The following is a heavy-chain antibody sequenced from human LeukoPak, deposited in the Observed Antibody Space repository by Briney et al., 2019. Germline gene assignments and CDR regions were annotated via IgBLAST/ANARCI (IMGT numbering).Heavy chain of an antibody. CDR2: IYTSGST. V-gene: IGHV4-4*07. J-gene: IGHJ4*02. Sequence: SETLSLTCTVSGGSISSYYWSWIRQPAGKGLEWTGRIYTSGSTNYNPSLKSRVTMSVDTSKNQFSLKLSSVTAADTAVYYCARGDKERGIAARSFFFDYWGQGTLVTVSS. CDR3: ARGDKERGIAARSFFFDY. CDR1: GGSISSYY. D-gene: IGHD6-6*01.